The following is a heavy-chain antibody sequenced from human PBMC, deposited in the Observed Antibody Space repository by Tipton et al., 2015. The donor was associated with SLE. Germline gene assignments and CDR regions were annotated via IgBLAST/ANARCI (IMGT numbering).Heavy chain of an antibody. D-gene: IGHD2-15*01. CDR3: ARVVTVVATHYYDMDV. CDR2: IYHRGSA. J-gene: IGHJ6*02. Sequence: TLSLTCTVSGDSIRSGYYWGWIRQPPGKGLEWIGGIYHRGSAYYNASLKSRVTISVDTSKNQFSLKLSSLTAADTAVYYCARVVTVVATHYYDMDVWGQGTTVTVSS. CDR1: GDSIRSGYY. V-gene: IGHV4-38-2*02.